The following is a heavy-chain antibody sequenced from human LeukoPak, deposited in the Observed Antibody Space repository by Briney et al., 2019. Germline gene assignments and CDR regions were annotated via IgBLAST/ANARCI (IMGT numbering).Heavy chain of an antibody. J-gene: IGHJ4*02. CDR3: AKESEYCGGDCYALNDC. V-gene: IGHV3-21*01. CDR1: GFTFSSYS. CDR2: ISSGSSHI. Sequence: GGSLRLSCAASGFTFSSYSMSWVRQAPGRGLEWVSLISSGSSHIYYADSVKGRFTISRDNAKNSLYLQMSSLRAEDTAVYYCAKESEYCGGDCYALNDCWGQGTLVTVSS. D-gene: IGHD2-21*02.